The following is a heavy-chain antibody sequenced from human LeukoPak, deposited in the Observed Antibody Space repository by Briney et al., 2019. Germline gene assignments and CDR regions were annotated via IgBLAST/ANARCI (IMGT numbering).Heavy chain of an antibody. Sequence: SETLSLTCTVSGGSISSSSYYWGWIRQPPGKGLEWIGGIHYSGSTYYNPSLKSRVNISGDTSRNQFSLKLSSVTAADTAVYYCARHKGSYYTAWGQGTLVTVSS. CDR2: IHYSGST. D-gene: IGHD1-26*01. V-gene: IGHV4-39*01. CDR1: GGSISSSSYY. J-gene: IGHJ5*02. CDR3: ARHKGSYYTA.